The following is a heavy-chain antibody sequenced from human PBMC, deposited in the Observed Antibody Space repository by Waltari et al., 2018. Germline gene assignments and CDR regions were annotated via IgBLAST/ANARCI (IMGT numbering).Heavy chain of an antibody. J-gene: IGHJ5*02. CDR1: GASFSASY. CDR2: IRHPGNT. Sequence: QVQLQQWGAGLLKPSETLSLTCSVSGASFSASYWGWVRHGPGKGLEWIGQIRHPGNTNYNPSLQSRVAISIDTSRNQFSLRVFSVTAADTGLYFCTRGGNYDFWSHSPFVDPWGQGTQVTVSS. D-gene: IGHD3-3*01. CDR3: TRGGNYDFWSHSPFVDP. V-gene: IGHV4-34*01.